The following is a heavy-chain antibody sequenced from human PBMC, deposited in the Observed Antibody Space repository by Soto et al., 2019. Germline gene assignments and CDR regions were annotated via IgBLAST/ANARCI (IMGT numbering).Heavy chain of an antibody. V-gene: IGHV1-3*01. CDR1: GYTFTSYA. CDR3: ARGARRCSGWYYLDD. J-gene: IGHJ4*02. D-gene: IGHD6-19*01. CDR2: IHAGNGNT. Sequence: ASVNVSCKASGYTFTSYALHWVRQAPGQRREWMGWIHAGNGNTKASQKFQGRVSITRDPYASTEYIELSSLRSEDTAVCYCARGARRCSGWYYLDDWGQGTLVTVSS.